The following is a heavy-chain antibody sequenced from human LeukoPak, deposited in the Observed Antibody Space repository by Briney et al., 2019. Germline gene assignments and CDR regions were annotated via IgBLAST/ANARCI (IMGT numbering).Heavy chain of an antibody. CDR1: GGSISSSSYY. V-gene: IGHV4-39*07. D-gene: IGHD6-6*01. CDR3: ARDTPDPSIAAPWAWFDP. CDR2: IYYSGST. Sequence: SETLSLTCTVSGGSISSSSYYWGWIRQPPGKGLEWIGSIYYSGSTYYNPSLKSRVTISVDTSKNQFSLKLSSVTAADTAVSYCARDTPDPSIAAPWAWFDPWGQGTLVTVSS. J-gene: IGHJ5*02.